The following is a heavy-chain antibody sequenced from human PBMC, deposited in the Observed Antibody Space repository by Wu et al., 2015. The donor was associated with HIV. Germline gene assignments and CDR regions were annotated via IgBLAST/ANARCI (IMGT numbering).Heavy chain of an antibody. J-gene: IGHJ6*02. CDR3: ARVRGEYTYGPSPYGMDV. Sequence: QVQLVQSGPEVKKPGASVKVSCKTSPYSFTNYGIAWVRQAPGQGLEWMGWISALTGNTNSAQKFQGRVTLTKDTSTTTAYMELRSLRSDDTAIYFCARVRGEYTYGPSPYGMDVWGQGTTVIVSS. CDR1: PYSFTNYG. CDR2: ISALTGNT. D-gene: IGHD3-10*01. V-gene: IGHV1-18*01.